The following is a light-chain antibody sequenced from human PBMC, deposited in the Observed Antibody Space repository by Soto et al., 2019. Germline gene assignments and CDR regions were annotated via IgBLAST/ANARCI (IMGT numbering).Light chain of an antibody. V-gene: IGKV3-15*01. CDR3: QQYGSSGT. Sequence: EIMMTQSPATLSVTPGERATLSCRASQSVSSNLAWYQQKPGQAPRLLIYGVSTRATGIPARFSGSGSGTEFTLTISSLQSEDFAVYYCQQYGSSGTFGQGTKVDI. J-gene: IGKJ1*01. CDR2: GVS. CDR1: QSVSSN.